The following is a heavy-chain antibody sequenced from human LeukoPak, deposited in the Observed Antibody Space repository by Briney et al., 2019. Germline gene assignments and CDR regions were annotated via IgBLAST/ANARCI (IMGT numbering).Heavy chain of an antibody. Sequence: GGSLRLSCAASGFMFSSNWMSWVRLAPGKGLEWVANIKEDGTETYYVDSVKGRFTISRDNAKNSLYLQMNSLRAEDTAVYYCARDFGDYYGGSFDYWGQGTLVTVSS. J-gene: IGHJ4*02. V-gene: IGHV3-7*03. CDR3: ARDFGDYYGGSFDY. D-gene: IGHD4-23*01. CDR1: GFMFSSNW. CDR2: IKEDGTET.